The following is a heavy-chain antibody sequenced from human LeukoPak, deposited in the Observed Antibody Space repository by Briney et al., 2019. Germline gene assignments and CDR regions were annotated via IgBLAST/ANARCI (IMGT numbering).Heavy chain of an antibody. CDR1: GYTFTGYY. J-gene: IGHJ4*02. CDR2: INPNSGGT. D-gene: IGHD6-19*01. CDR3: AREAVAGEFDY. Sequence: ASVKVSCKASGYTFTGYYMHWVRQATGQGLEWMGWINPNSGGTNYAQKFQGWVTMTRDTSISTAYMELGRLRSDDTAVYYCAREAVAGEFDYWGQGTLVTVSS. V-gene: IGHV1-2*04.